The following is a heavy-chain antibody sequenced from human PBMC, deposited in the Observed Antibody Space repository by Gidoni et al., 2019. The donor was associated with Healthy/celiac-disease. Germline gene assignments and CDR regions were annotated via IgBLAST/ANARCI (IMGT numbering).Heavy chain of an antibody. J-gene: IGHJ5*02. CDR1: GVSFSGYY. Sequence: QVQLQQWGAGLLKPSETLSRTCAVYGVSFSGYYWSWIRQPPGKGLEWIGAINHSGSNNYNPSLKSRVTISVDTSKNQFSLKLSSVTAADTAVYYCARSPQQLTHWGNWFDPWGQGTLVTVSS. D-gene: IGHD6-13*01. CDR3: ARSPQQLTHWGNWFDP. CDR2: INHSGSN. V-gene: IGHV4-34*01.